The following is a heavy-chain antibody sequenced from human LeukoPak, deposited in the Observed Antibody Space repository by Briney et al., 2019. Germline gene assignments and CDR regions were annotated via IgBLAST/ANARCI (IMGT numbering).Heavy chain of an antibody. Sequence: SETLSLTCTVSGGSISSSSYYWGWIRQPPGQGLEWIGSIYYSGSTYYNPSLKSRVTISVDTSKNQFSLMLSSVTAADTAVYYCASRLEFGIRYSDTTGMDVWGKGTTVTVSS. D-gene: IGHD3-9*01. CDR2: IYYSGST. V-gene: IGHV4-39*01. CDR1: GGSISSSSYY. CDR3: ASRLEFGIRYSDTTGMDV. J-gene: IGHJ6*03.